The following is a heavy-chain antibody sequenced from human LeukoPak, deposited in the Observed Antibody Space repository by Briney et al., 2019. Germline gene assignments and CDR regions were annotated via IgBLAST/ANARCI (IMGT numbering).Heavy chain of an antibody. CDR2: TYYRSKWYN. D-gene: IGHD3-3*01. V-gene: IGHV6-1*01. Sequence: SQTLSLTCAISGDSVSSNSAAWNWIRQSPSRGLEWLGRTYYRSKWYNDYAVSVKNRITINPDTSKNRFSLQLNSVTPEDTAVYYCARVPYYDFWSNWFDPWGQGTLVTVSS. J-gene: IGHJ5*02. CDR1: GDSVSSNSAA. CDR3: ARVPYYDFWSNWFDP.